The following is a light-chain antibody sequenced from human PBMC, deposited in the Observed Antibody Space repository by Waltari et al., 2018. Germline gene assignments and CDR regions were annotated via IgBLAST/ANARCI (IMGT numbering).Light chain of an antibody. V-gene: IGLV2-14*01. CDR3: SSYTSSSTL. CDR1: SSDVGGYNY. CDR2: EVS. Sequence: QSALTQPASVSGSPGQSITISCTGTSSDVGGYNYVSWYPQPPGKAPKLMIYEVSNRPSGVSNRFSGSKSGNTASLTISGLQAEDEADYYCSSYTSSSTLFGGGTKLTVL. J-gene: IGLJ3*02.